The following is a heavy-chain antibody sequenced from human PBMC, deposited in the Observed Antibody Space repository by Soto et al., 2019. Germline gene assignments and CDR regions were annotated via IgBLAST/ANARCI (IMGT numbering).Heavy chain of an antibody. Sequence: SETLSLTCSVSVASISSYFWTWIRQPAGKGLDWIGRISTSGTTNYNPSLKSRVTMSIDTSKNHFSLNLSSVTAADTAVYYCAREAGPDRWFDPWGQGTLVTVS. CDR1: VASISSYF. CDR3: AREAGPDRWFDP. J-gene: IGHJ5*02. CDR2: ISTSGTT. V-gene: IGHV4-4*07. D-gene: IGHD6-19*01.